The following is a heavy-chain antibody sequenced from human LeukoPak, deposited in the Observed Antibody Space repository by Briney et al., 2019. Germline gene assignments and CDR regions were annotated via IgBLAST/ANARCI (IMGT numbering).Heavy chain of an antibody. CDR1: GGSISSGGYY. D-gene: IGHD3-16*01. V-gene: IGHV4-31*03. CDR2: IYYSGST. Sequence: KPSETLSLTCTVSGGSISSGGYYWSWIRQHPGKGLEWIGYIYYSGSTYYNPSLKSRVTISVDTSKNQFSLKLSSVTAADTAVYYCARGVPNMMSDYYFDYWGQGTLVTVSS. CDR3: ARGVPNMMSDYYFDY. J-gene: IGHJ4*02.